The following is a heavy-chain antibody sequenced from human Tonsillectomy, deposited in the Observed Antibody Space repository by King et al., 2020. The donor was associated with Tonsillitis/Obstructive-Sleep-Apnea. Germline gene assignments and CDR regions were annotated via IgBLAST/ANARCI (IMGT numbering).Heavy chain of an antibody. V-gene: IGHV3-30*04. D-gene: IGHD1-26*01. J-gene: IGHJ3*02. CDR3: ARDRGSRDAFDI. Sequence: VQLVESGGGVVQPGRSLRLSCAASGFTFSSYAMHWVRQAPGKGLDWVAVISYDGSNKYNADPVKGRFTISRDNSKNTLYLQMNSLRAADTAVYYCARDRGSRDAFDIWGQGTMVTVSS. CDR2: ISYDGSNK. CDR1: GFTFSSYA.